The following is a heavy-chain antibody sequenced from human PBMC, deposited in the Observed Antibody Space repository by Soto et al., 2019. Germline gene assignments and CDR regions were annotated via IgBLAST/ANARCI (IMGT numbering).Heavy chain of an antibody. CDR1: GFTFSSYA. Sequence: QVQLVESGGGVVQPGRSLRLSCAASGFTFSSYAMHWVRQAPGKGLEWVAVISYDGSNKYYEDSVKGLFTISRDKSKNTMFLQMNSLRAEDTAVYYCARPLWRDDYNWGYFDLWGRGTLVTVSS. D-gene: IGHD4-4*01. J-gene: IGHJ2*01. V-gene: IGHV3-30-3*01. CDR2: ISYDGSNK. CDR3: ARPLWRDDYNWGYFDL.